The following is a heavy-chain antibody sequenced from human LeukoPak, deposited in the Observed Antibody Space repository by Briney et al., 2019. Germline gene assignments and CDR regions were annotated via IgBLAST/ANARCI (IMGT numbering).Heavy chain of an antibody. CDR1: AYSIGSGYY. V-gene: IGHV4-38-2*02. D-gene: IGHD6-13*01. Sequence: SETLPLTCTVSAYSIGSGYYWGWIRQPPGKGLEWIGRIYHIGSTYYNPSLKSPVNISVDTSKNQFSLKLTSVTAADTAAYYCARDGSMVHFDYWGQGTLVTVSS. CDR2: IYHIGST. CDR3: ARDGSMVHFDY. J-gene: IGHJ4*02.